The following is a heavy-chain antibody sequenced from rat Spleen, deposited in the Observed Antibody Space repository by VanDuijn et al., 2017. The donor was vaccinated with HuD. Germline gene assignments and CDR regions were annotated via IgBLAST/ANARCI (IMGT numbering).Heavy chain of an antibody. D-gene: IGHD1-9*01. Sequence: EVQLVESGGGLVQPGRSLKLSCAASGFTFSSFPMAWVRQAPAKGLEWVATISSDGGGIYYPDSVKGIFTISRDNAKSTLYLQMDSLRSEDTASDYCARHGGYTSYGYKNYFDYWGQGVMVTVSS. V-gene: IGHV5-29*01. CDR1: GFTFSSFP. CDR2: ISSDGGGI. CDR3: ARHGGYTSYGYKNYFDY. J-gene: IGHJ2*01.